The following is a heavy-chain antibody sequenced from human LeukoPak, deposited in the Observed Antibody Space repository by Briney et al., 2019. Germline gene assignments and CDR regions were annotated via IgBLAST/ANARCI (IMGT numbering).Heavy chain of an antibody. V-gene: IGHV3-23*01. D-gene: IGHD2-2*01. CDR1: GFTFSSYA. Sequence: GGSLRLSCAASGFTFSSYAMSWVRQAPGKGLEWVSAISGSGGSTYYADSVKGRFTISRDNSKNTLYLQMNSLRAEDTAVYYCAKVVVPAAPRGYYFDYWGQGTLVTVSS. CDR3: AKVVVPAAPRGYYFDY. CDR2: ISGSGGST. J-gene: IGHJ4*02.